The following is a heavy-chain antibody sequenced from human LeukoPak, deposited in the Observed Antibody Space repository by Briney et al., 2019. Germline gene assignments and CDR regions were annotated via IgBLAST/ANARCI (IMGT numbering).Heavy chain of an antibody. J-gene: IGHJ4*02. V-gene: IGHV5-51*01. CDR3: AAVGIAARRSPYY. Sequence: GESLKISCKVVVDSFTSYWIGWVRQMPGKGLEWMGIIYLGDSDTRYSPSSQGQVTISADKSISTAYLQWSSLKASDTAMYYCAAVGIAARRSPYYWGQGTPVTVSS. CDR2: IYLGDSDT. D-gene: IGHD6-6*01. CDR1: VDSFTSYW.